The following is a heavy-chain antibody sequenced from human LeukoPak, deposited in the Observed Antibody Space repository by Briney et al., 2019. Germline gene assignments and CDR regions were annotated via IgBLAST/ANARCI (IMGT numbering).Heavy chain of an antibody. Sequence: ASVKVSCKASGCTFTSYGISWVRQAPGQGLEWMGWISAYNGNTNYAQKLQGRVTMTTDTSTSTAYMELRSLRSDDTAVYYCARHYYDSSGYYGNDYWGQGTLVTVSS. V-gene: IGHV1-18*01. CDR3: ARHYYDSSGYYGNDY. J-gene: IGHJ4*02. CDR1: GCTFTSYG. CDR2: ISAYNGNT. D-gene: IGHD3-22*01.